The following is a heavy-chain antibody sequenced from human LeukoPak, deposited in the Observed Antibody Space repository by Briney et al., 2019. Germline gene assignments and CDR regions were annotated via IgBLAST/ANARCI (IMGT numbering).Heavy chain of an antibody. D-gene: IGHD4-11*01. J-gene: IGHJ4*02. CDR1: GFTFSSYG. Sequence: PGRSLRLSCAASGFTFSSYGMYWVRQAPGKGLEWVAVISSDGSNKYYADSVKGRFTISRDNSKNTLYLQMNSVRTEDTAVYYCAKILPDTVTADYWGQGTLVTVSS. V-gene: IGHV3-30*18. CDR2: ISSDGSNK. CDR3: AKILPDTVTADY.